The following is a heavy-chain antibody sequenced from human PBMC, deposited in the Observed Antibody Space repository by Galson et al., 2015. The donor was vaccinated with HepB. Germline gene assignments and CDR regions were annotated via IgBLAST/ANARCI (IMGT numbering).Heavy chain of an antibody. CDR2: ISGSGGST. CDR1: GFTFSSYA. CDR3: AKVKRRITMIVVVNGGYWYFDL. Sequence: SLRLSCAASGFTFSSYAMSWVRQAPGKGLEWVSAISGSGGSTYYADSVKGRFTISRDNSKNTLYLQMNSLRAEDTAVYYCAKVKRRITMIVVVNGGYWYFDLWGRGTLVTVSS. J-gene: IGHJ2*01. D-gene: IGHD3-22*01. V-gene: IGHV3-23*01.